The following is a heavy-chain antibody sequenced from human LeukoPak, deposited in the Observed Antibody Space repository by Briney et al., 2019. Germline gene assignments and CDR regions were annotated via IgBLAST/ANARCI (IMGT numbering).Heavy chain of an antibody. CDR3: ARDRGYHLGDYRHYGMDV. Sequence: PGGSLRLSCAASEFTFSTYGMHWVRQAPGKGLEWVAAISFDGDNKYYADSVKGRFTISRDNSKNTLYLQMNSLRAEDTAIYYCARDRGYHLGDYRHYGMDVWGPGTTVTVSS. D-gene: IGHD4-17*01. CDR2: ISFDGDNK. V-gene: IGHV3-30*03. CDR1: EFTFSTYG. J-gene: IGHJ6*02.